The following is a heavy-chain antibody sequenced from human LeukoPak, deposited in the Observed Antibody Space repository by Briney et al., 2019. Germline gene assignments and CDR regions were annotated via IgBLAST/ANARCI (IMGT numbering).Heavy chain of an antibody. CDR2: IYSGGGT. CDR3: AREVGSSADY. V-gene: IGHV3-53*01. Sequence: PGGSLRLSCAASGFTISSNYMSWVRQAPGKGLEWVSVIYSGGGTYYADSVRGRFTISRDNSKNTLYLKMSSLRAEDTAVYYCAREVGSSADYWGQGTLVTVSS. D-gene: IGHD6-13*01. J-gene: IGHJ4*02. CDR1: GFTISSNY.